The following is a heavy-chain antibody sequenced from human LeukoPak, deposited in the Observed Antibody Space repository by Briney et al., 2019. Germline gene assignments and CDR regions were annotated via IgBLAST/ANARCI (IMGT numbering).Heavy chain of an antibody. Sequence: GGSVRLSCAASGFTFDDYAMHWARQAPGKGLEWVSLISSDGGDTYYADSVKGRFTISRDNSKNSLYLQMSSLRTEDTAFYYCTKGVRTGTYYNCFDPWGQGTLVTVSS. CDR1: GFTFDDYA. V-gene: IGHV3-43*02. J-gene: IGHJ5*01. CDR2: ISSDGGDT. CDR3: TKGVRTGTYYNCFDP. D-gene: IGHD1-26*01.